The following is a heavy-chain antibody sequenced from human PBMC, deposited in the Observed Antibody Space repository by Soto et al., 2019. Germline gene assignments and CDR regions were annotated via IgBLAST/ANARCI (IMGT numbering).Heavy chain of an antibody. D-gene: IGHD4-17*01. CDR3: AKGYYGERYYYYYYMDV. CDR2: ISGSGGST. Sequence: GGSLRLSCAASGFTFSSYAMSWVRQAPGKGLEWVSAISGSGGSTYYADSVKGRFTIYRDNSKSTLYLQMNSLRAEDTAVYYCAKGYYGERYYYYYYMDVWGKGTTVTVSS. V-gene: IGHV3-23*01. CDR1: GFTFSSYA. J-gene: IGHJ6*03.